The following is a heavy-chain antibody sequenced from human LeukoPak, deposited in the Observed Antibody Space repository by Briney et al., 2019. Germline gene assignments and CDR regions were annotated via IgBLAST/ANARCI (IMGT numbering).Heavy chain of an antibody. Sequence: GGSLRLSCAASGFTFSDYYMSWIRQAPGKGLEWVSYISSSSSHTNYADSVKGRFTMSRDNAKNSLYLQMNSLRAEDTAVYYCARTGTSNYYFVYWGQGSLVTVSS. J-gene: IGHJ4*02. CDR2: ISSSSSHT. V-gene: IGHV3-11*06. CDR3: ARTGTSNYYFVY. D-gene: IGHD1-1*01. CDR1: GFTFSDYY.